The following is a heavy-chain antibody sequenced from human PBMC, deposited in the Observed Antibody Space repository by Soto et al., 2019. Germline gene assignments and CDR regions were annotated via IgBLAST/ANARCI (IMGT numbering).Heavy chain of an antibody. V-gene: IGHV3-23*01. CDR1: GFTFSSYA. J-gene: IGHJ4*02. CDR3: ARPAPGATYSSSWYYFDY. Sequence: GGSLRLSCAASGFTFSSYAMSWVRQAPGKGLEWVSAISGSGGSTYYADSVKGRFTISRDNSKNTLYLQMNSLRAEDTAVYYCARPAPGATYSSSWYYFDYWGQGTLVTVSS. D-gene: IGHD6-13*01. CDR2: ISGSGGST.